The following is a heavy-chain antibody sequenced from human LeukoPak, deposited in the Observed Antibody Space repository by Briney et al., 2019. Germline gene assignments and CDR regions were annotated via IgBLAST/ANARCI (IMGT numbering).Heavy chain of an antibody. CDR1: RASLSVFY. Sequence: PETLSLTCALYRASLSVFYWSWIRQTPEEGLGWIGEIYHSVSTNNNPSLKSRVTISVNTSKNQFSLKLSSVTAADTAVYYCARGTLEHRRYGSGSWVFSSGPHAFDIWGQGTMVTVSS. CDR2: IYHSVST. CDR3: ARGTLEHRRYGSGSWVFSSGPHAFDI. J-gene: IGHJ3*02. D-gene: IGHD3-10*01. V-gene: IGHV4-34*01.